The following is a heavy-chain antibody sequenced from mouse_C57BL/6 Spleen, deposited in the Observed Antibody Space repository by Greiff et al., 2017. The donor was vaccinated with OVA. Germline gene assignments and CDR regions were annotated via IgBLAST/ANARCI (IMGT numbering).Heavy chain of an antibody. D-gene: IGHD2-3*01. CDR3: VKTHGLLRAMDY. Sequence: EVQLVESGGGLVKPGGSLKLSCAASGFTFSDYGMHWVRQAPEKGLEWVAYISSGSSTIYYADTVKGRFTISRDNSKNTLFLQMPSLRSEDTAMYDCVKTHGLLRAMDYWGQGTSVTVSS. CDR1: GFTFSDYG. J-gene: IGHJ4*01. CDR2: ISSGSSTI. V-gene: IGHV5-17*01.